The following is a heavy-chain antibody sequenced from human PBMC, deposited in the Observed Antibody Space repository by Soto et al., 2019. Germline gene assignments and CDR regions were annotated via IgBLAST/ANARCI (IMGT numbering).Heavy chain of an antibody. CDR2: INSDGSIT. J-gene: IGHJ5*02. Sequence: EVQLEESGGDLVQPGGSLRLSCAASGFTFSTYWMHWVRQAPGKGLVWVSRINSDGSITTYADSVKGRFTISRDNSKNTLYLQMNSLRAEDTAVYYCARVATGGYSWRESWGQGTLVTVSS. CDR3: ARVATGGYSWRES. V-gene: IGHV3-74*03. CDR1: GFTFSTYW. D-gene: IGHD2-8*02.